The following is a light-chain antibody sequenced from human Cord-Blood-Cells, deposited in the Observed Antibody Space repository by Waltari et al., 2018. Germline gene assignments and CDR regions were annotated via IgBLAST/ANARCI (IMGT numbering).Light chain of an antibody. V-gene: IGKV3-20*01. J-gene: IGKJ1*01. CDR1: QSVSSSY. CDR2: GAS. Sequence: SLSPGERATLSCRASQSVSSSYLAWYQQKPGQAPRLLIYGASSRATGILDRFSGSGSGTDFTLTISRLEPEDFAVYYCQQYGSSPQTFGQGTKVEIK. CDR3: QQYGSSPQT.